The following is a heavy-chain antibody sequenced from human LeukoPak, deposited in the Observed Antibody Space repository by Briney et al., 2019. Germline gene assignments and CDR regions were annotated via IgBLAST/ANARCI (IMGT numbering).Heavy chain of an antibody. D-gene: IGHD6-13*01. Sequence: PGGSLRLSCAASGFTFSSYEMNWVRQAPGKGLEWVANIKQDGSEKYYVDSVKGRFTISRDNAKNSLYLQMNSLRAEDTAVYYCARFIAAPYYFDYWGRGTLVTVSS. CDR2: IKQDGSEK. V-gene: IGHV3-7*01. CDR1: GFTFSSYE. J-gene: IGHJ4*02. CDR3: ARFIAAPYYFDY.